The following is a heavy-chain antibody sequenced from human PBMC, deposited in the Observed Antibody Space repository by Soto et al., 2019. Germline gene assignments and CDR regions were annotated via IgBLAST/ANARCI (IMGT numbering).Heavy chain of an antibody. CDR3: ARDRGRWLQFLYYYGMDV. D-gene: IGHD5-12*01. V-gene: IGHV1-46*01. CDR2: INPSGGST. CDR1: GYTFTSYY. Sequence: GASVKVSCKASGYTFTSYYMHWVRQAPGQGLEWMGIINPSGGSTSYAQKFQGRVTMTRDTSTSTVYMELSSLRSEDTAVYYCARDRGRWLQFLYYYGMDVWGQGTTVTV. J-gene: IGHJ6*02.